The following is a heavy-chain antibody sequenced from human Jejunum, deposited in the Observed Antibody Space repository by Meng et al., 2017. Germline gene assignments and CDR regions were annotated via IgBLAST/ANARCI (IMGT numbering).Heavy chain of an antibody. J-gene: IGHJ6*02. D-gene: IGHD2/OR15-2a*01. CDR3: ARDIWEKKSNNWYFYGMDV. Sequence: SETLSLTFTVSGGSISSDFWSWVRQPPGKGQEWIGYIYYKGDNKYNHSLKSRVTTSVDTSKNKFYLQLSTVTAADTAVYYCARDIWEKKSNNWYFYGMDVWGQGTMVTVSS. V-gene: IGHV4-59*01. CDR2: IYYKGDN. CDR1: GGSISSDF.